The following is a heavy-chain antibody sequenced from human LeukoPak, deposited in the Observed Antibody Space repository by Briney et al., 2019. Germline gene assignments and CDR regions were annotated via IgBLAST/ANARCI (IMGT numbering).Heavy chain of an antibody. J-gene: IGHJ4*02. D-gene: IGHD6-13*01. CDR1: GGSISSYY. V-gene: IGHV4-4*07. CDR3: ARDPAARRIAAAGYYFDY. CDR2: IYTSGST. Sequence: SETLSLTCTVSGGSISSYYWSWIRQPAGKGLEWIGRIYTSGSTNYNPSLKSRVTMSVDTSKNQFSLKLSSVTAADTAVYYCARDPAARRIAAAGYYFDYWGQGTLVTVSS.